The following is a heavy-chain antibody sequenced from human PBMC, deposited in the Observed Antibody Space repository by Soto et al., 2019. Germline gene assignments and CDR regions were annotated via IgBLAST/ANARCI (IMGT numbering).Heavy chain of an antibody. D-gene: IGHD5-18*01. V-gene: IGHV4-4*02. Sequence: PSETLSLTCAVSGGSISSSNWWSWVRQPPGKGLEWIGETYHSGSTNYNPSLKSRVTISVDKSKNQFSLKLSPVTAADTAVYYCVKSPVTGYYYYGMDVWGQGTTVTVSS. CDR1: GGSISSSNW. CDR2: TYHSGST. CDR3: VKSPVTGYYYYGMDV. J-gene: IGHJ6*02.